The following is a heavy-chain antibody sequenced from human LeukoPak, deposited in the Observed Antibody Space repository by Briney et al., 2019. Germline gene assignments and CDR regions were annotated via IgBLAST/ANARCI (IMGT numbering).Heavy chain of an antibody. CDR3: AKDKDSTNWYFDY. D-gene: IGHD2-15*01. J-gene: IGHJ4*02. CDR2: IRYDGTNK. Sequence: PGGSLRLSCAASGFTFSSHGMHWVRQAPGKGLEWVAFIRYDGTNKYYADSVKGRFTISRDNPKNTLYLQMNSLRAEDTAVYYCAKDKDSTNWYFDYWGQGTLVTVSS. CDR1: GFTFSSHG. V-gene: IGHV3-30*02.